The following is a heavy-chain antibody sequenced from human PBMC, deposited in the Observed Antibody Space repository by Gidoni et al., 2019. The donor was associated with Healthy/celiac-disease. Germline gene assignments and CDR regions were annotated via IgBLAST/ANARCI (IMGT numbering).Heavy chain of an antibody. CDR1: GFSLSTSGMC. Sequence: QVTLRESGPALVTPTQTLTLTCTFSGFSLSTSGMCVSWIRQPPGKALEWLARIDWDDDKYYSTSLKTRLTISKDTSKNQVVLTMTNMDPVDTATYYCARTLKSYYYYYGMDVWGQGTTVTVSS. CDR2: IDWDDDK. CDR3: ARTLKSYYYYYGMDV. V-gene: IGHV2-70*15. J-gene: IGHJ6*02.